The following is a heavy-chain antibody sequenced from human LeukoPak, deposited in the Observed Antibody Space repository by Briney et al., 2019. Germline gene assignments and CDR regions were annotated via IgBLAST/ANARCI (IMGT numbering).Heavy chain of an antibody. Sequence: GGSLRLSCAASGFTFSSYAMSWVRQAPGKGLEWVSAISGSGGSTYYADSVKGRFTISRDNSKNTLYLQMNSLRAEDTAVYYCAREYSRRYYYYMDVWGKGTTVTVSS. CDR1: GFTFSSYA. CDR2: ISGSGGST. D-gene: IGHD6-13*01. CDR3: AREYSRRYYYYMDV. V-gene: IGHV3-23*01. J-gene: IGHJ6*03.